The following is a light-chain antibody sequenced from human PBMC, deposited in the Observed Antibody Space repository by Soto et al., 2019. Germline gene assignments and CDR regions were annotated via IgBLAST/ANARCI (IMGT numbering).Light chain of an antibody. CDR1: SGSIASNY. J-gene: IGLJ3*02. Sequence: NFMLTQPHSVSESPGKTVTISCARSSGSIASNYVQWYQQRPGSSPTTVIYEDNQRPSGVPDRFSGSIDSSSNSASLTISGLKTEDEADYYCQSYNSNNWVFGGGTKVTV. V-gene: IGLV6-57*01. CDR2: EDN. CDR3: QSYNSNNWV.